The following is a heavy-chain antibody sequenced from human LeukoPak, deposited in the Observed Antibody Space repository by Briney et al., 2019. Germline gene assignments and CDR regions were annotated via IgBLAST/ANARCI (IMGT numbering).Heavy chain of an antibody. CDR1: GYTFNAFF. J-gene: IGHJ4*02. V-gene: IGHV1-2*02. Sequence: ASVKVSCKASGYTFNAFFIHWVRQAPGQGLEWLGWINPHSGDTTYAQNFQGRVTMTRNTSISTIYMEVTSLISDDTAIYYCARAYANYGDYWGQGTLVTVSS. CDR3: ARAYANYGDY. CDR2: INPHSGDT. D-gene: IGHD3-10*01.